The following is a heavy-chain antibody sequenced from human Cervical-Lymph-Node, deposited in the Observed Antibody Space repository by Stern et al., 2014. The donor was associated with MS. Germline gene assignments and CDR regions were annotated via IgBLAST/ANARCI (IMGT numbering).Heavy chain of an antibody. Sequence: VQLVQSGPEVKRPGESLKISCQASGYTFTSYWVGWVRQMPGKGMEWIAINFPGASDIRYSPTSQGQVTISADNSSSTPYLQWTNPKASDTAIYYCARQRYFDYWGQGTLVTVSS. J-gene: IGHJ4*02. CDR1: GYTFTSYW. V-gene: IGHV5-51*01. CDR2: NFPGASDI. CDR3: ARQRYFDY.